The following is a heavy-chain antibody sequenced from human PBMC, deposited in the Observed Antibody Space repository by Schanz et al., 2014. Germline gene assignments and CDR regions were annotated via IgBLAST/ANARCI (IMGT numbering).Heavy chain of an antibody. J-gene: IGHJ4*02. V-gene: IGHV1-69*02. CDR2: ISPLLGVA. D-gene: IGHD2-15*01. CDR3: ATCSGGTCHAKPVLDN. CDR1: GGTFVTFF. Sequence: QVQLVQSGAEVKKPGSSVNVSCEASGGTFVTFFFTWVRQAPGQGPQWMGRISPLLGVANYAQEFQGRLTITADTSTSTAYMELSSLRSEDTAVYYCATCSGGTCHAKPVLDNWGQGTLVTVSS.